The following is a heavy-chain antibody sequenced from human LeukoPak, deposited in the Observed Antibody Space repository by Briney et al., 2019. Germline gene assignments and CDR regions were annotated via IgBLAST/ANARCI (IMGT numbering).Heavy chain of an antibody. D-gene: IGHD5/OR15-5a*01. V-gene: IGHV4-39*07. J-gene: IGHJ3*02. CDR1: GGSISSSSYY. CDR2: IYYSGST. CDR3: ASSGVYGAGAFDI. Sequence: SETLSLTCTVSGGSISSSSYYWGWIRQPPGKGLEWIGSIYYSGSTYYNPSLKSRVTISVDTSKNQFSLKLSSVTAADTAVYYCASSGVYGAGAFDIWGQGTMVTVSS.